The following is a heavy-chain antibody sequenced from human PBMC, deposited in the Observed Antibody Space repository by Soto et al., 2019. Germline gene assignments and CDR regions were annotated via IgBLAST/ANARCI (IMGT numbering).Heavy chain of an antibody. J-gene: IGHJ6*02. Sequence: GGSLRLSCAASGFTFSSYGMHWVRQAPGKGLEWVAVIWYDGSNKYYADSVKGRFTISRDNSKNTLYLQMNSLRAEDTAVYYCARERWEKDIVPYGMDVWGQGTTVTVSS. CDR3: ARERWEKDIVPYGMDV. CDR1: GFTFSSYG. D-gene: IGHD2-15*01. V-gene: IGHV3-33*01. CDR2: IWYDGSNK.